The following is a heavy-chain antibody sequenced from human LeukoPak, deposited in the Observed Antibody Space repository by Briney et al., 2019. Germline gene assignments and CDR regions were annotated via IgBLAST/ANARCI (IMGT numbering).Heavy chain of an antibody. CDR3: AKDSQGYSYGYFAFDI. Sequence: GESLKISCAASGFTFSSYAMSWVRQAPGKGLEWVSAISGSGGSTYYADSVKGRFTISRDNSKNTLYLQMNSLRAEDTAVYYCAKDSQGYSYGYFAFDIWGQGTMVTVSS. CDR2: ISGSGGST. V-gene: IGHV3-23*01. J-gene: IGHJ3*02. CDR1: GFTFSSYA. D-gene: IGHD5-18*01.